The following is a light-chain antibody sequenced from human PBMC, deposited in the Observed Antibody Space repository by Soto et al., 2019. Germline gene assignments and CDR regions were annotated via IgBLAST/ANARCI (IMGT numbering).Light chain of an antibody. CDR3: QQYNNWPAWT. J-gene: IGKJ1*01. V-gene: IGKV3-15*01. CDR2: GAS. Sequence: EIVMTQSTATLSVSPGERATLSCRPSQSVSSNLAWYQQKPGQAPRLLIYGASTRATGIPARFSGSGSGTEFTLTISSLQSEDFAVYYCQQYNNWPAWTFGQGTKVDIK. CDR1: QSVSSN.